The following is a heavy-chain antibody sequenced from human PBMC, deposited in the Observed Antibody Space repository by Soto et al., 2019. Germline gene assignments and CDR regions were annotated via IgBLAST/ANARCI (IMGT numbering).Heavy chain of an antibody. D-gene: IGHD5-18*01. CDR1: GFTFSSYA. J-gene: IGHJ4*02. CDR2: ISGSGGST. Sequence: PGGFLRLSCAASGFTFSSYAMSWVRQAPGKGLEWVSAISGSGGSTYYADSVKGRFTISRDNSKYTLYLQMNSLRAEDTALYYCAKIPPGYSYGYFYFDYWGQGTLVTVSS. V-gene: IGHV3-23*01. CDR3: AKIPPGYSYGYFYFDY.